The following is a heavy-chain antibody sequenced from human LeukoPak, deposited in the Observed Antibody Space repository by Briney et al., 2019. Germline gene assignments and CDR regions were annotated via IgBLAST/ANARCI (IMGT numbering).Heavy chain of an antibody. CDR2: IYYSGST. CDR3: ASQQPTYYYDSSGYSH. CDR1: GVSFSGYY. Sequence: SETLSLTCAVYGVSFSGYYWSWIRQHPGKGLEWIGYIYYSGSTYYNPSLKSRVTISVDTSKNQFSLKLSSVTAADTAVYYCASQQPTYYYDSSGYSHWGQGTLVTVSS. D-gene: IGHD3-22*01. J-gene: IGHJ4*02. V-gene: IGHV4-34*01.